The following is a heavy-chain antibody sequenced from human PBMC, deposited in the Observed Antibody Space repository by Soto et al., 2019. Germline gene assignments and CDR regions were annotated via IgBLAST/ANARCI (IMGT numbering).Heavy chain of an antibody. CDR3: AREPYYDFWSGSAHNPSHHYYYYGMDV. J-gene: IGHJ6*02. CDR2: IIPIFGTA. Sequence: SVKVSCKASGGTFSSYAISWVRQAPGQGLEWMGGIIPIFGTANYAQKFQGRVTITADKSTSTAYMELSSLRAEDTAVYYCAREPYYDFWSGSAHNPSHHYYYYGMDVWGQGTTVTVSS. CDR1: GGTFSSYA. D-gene: IGHD3-3*01. V-gene: IGHV1-69*06.